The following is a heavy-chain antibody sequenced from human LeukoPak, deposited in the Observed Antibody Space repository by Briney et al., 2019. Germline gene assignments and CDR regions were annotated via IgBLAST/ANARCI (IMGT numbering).Heavy chain of an antibody. CDR3: ARAPGSAYYPYYYMDV. J-gene: IGHJ6*03. Sequence: SETLSLTCTVSGGSISSYYWSWIRQPPGKGLEWIGYIYYSGSTNYNSSLKSRVTISVDTSKNQFSLNLNSVTAADTAEYYCARAPGSAYYPYYYMDVWGKGTTVTVSS. V-gene: IGHV4-59*01. CDR1: GGSISSYY. D-gene: IGHD6-19*01. CDR2: IYYSGST.